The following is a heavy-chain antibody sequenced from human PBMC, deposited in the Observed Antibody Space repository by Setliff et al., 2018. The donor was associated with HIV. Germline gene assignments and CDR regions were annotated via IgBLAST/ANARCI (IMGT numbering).Heavy chain of an antibody. CDR2: INNSGST. CDR3: AGWRGYSYGSLLRYFDY. D-gene: IGHD5-18*01. CDR1: GGSFSGYY. J-gene: IGHJ4*02. Sequence: PSETLSLTCAVYGGSFSGYYWSWIRQPPGKGLEWIAEINNSGSTNYNPSLKSRVTVSVDTSKNQFSLKLRSVTAADTAVYYCAGWRGYSYGSLLRYFDYWGQGTLVTVSS. V-gene: IGHV4-34*01.